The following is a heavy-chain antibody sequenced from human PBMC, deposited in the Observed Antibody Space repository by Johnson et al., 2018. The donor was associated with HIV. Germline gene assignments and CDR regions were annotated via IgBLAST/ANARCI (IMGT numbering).Heavy chain of an antibody. CDR3: ARGGAVTRRSADAFDI. D-gene: IGHD4-11*01. Sequence: VQLVESGGGLIQPGGSLRLSCAVSEFIVSIHYMSWVRQAPGKGLAWVSVFYTDGTTYYADSVKGRSIVSRDNSKNTLYLQMNSLRAEDTAVYYCARGGAVTRRSADAFDIWGQGTMVTVSS. V-gene: IGHV3-66*03. CDR2: FYTDGTT. CDR1: EFIVSIHY. J-gene: IGHJ3*02.